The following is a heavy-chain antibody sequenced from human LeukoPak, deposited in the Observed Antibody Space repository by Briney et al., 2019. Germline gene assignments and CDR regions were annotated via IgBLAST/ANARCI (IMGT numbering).Heavy chain of an antibody. D-gene: IGHD2-2*01. V-gene: IGHV1-46*01. CDR1: GYTFTSYY. CDR3: ARGMGVLVPAATWFDP. Sequence: ASVKLSCKSSGYTFTSYYMYWVRQAPGQGLEWVALINPSGGSTNYAQKFQGRVTMTRDTSISTAYMDLSRLRSDDTAVYYCARGMGVLVPAATWFDPWGQGSLVTVSS. J-gene: IGHJ5*02. CDR2: INPSGGST.